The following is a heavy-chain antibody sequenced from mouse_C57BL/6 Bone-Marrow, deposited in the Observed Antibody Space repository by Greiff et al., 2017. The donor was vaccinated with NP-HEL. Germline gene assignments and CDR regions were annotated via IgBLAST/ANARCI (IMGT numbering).Heavy chain of an antibody. CDR1: GYTFTDYY. CDR3: ARDDYDEGGNY. Sequence: EVQLQESGPVLVKPGASVKMSCKASGYTFTDYYMNWVKQSHGKSLEWIGVINPYNGGTSYNQKFKGKATLTVDKSSSTAYMELNSLTSEDSAVYYCARDDYDEGGNYWGQGTTLTVSS. V-gene: IGHV1-19*01. CDR2: INPYNGGT. D-gene: IGHD2-4*01. J-gene: IGHJ2*01.